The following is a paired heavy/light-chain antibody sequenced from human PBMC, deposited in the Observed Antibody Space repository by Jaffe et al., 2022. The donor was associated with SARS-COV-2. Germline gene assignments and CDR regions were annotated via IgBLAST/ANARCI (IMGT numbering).Heavy chain of an antibody. D-gene: IGHD2-2*01. CDR2: IRSKTEGGTT. J-gene: IGHJ6*02. CDR1: GLTFRHAW. V-gene: IGHV3-15*01. CDR3: TTDTSNYVYYGLGV. Sequence: EVQLVESGGGLEKPGGSLRLSCAVSGLTFRHAWMSWVRQAPGKGLEWVGRIRSKTEGGTTDYAAPVRGRFTISRDDAKDTLYLQMNSLRTEDSAVYYCTTDTSNYVYYGLGVWGQGTTVTVSS.
Light chain of an antibody. CDR1: NIGTKS. Sequence: SYVLTQPPSVSVAPGQTATITCGGNNIGTKSVHWYQQRPGQAPVLVVFDNSDRPSGIPERFSGSNSGKAGTLTISRVEAGDEADYYCLVWDTSNDQFWVFGGGTKLTVL. CDR2: DNS. J-gene: IGLJ3*02. CDR3: LVWDTSNDQFWV. V-gene: IGLV3-21*02.